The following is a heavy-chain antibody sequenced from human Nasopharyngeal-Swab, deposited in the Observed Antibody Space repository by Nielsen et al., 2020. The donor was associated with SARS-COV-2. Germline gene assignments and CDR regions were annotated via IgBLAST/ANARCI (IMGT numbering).Heavy chain of an antibody. CDR3: ASRCSSTSCYSDLSY. D-gene: IGHD2-2*01. V-gene: IGHV4-4*02. CDR1: GGSISSSNW. CDR2: IYHSGST. Sequence: SETLSLTCAVSGGSISSSNWWSWVRQPPGKGLEWIGEIYHSGSTNYNPSLKSRVTISVDKSKNQFSLKLSSVTAADTAVYYCASRCSSTSCYSDLSYWGQGTLVTASS. J-gene: IGHJ4*02.